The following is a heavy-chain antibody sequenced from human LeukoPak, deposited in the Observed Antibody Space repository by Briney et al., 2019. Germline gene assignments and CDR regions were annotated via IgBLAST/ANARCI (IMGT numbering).Heavy chain of an antibody. J-gene: IGHJ4*02. CDR2: ITPYSGGT. CDR1: GYSFIDYY. D-gene: IGHD3-22*01. Sequence: ASVKVSCKASGYSFIDYYMHWVRQAPGQGPEWVGWITPYSGGTGYAQKFQDRVTMTSDTATSTAYMPLSRVRSDDTAVYYCVRERRHYYDSSGYYFFDYWGQGTLVTVSS. V-gene: IGHV1-2*02. CDR3: VRERRHYYDSSGYYFFDY.